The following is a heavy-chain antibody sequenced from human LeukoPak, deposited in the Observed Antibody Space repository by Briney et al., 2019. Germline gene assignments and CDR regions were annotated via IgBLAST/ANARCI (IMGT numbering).Heavy chain of an antibody. Sequence: SETLSLTCTVSGGSISSGGYYWSWIRQPPGKGLEWIGYIYHSGSTYYNPSLKSRVTISVDRSKNQFSLKLSSVTAADTAVYYCARIVGATRTGAHKNPSPQTDYWGQGTLVTVSS. CDR3: ARIVGATRTGAHKNPSPQTDY. CDR2: IYHSGST. D-gene: IGHD1-26*01. CDR1: GGSISSGGYY. V-gene: IGHV4-30-2*01. J-gene: IGHJ4*02.